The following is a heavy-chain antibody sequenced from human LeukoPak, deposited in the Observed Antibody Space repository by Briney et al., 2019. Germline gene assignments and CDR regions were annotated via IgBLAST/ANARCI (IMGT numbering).Heavy chain of an antibody. CDR1: GYTFTGYY. D-gene: IGHD6-19*01. Sequence: GASVKVSCKASGYTFTGYYMHWVRQAPGQGLEWRGRINPNSGGTNYAQKFQGRVTMTRDTSISTAYMELSRLRSDDTAVYYCARALYSSGWYVIDYRGQGTLVTVSS. CDR2: INPNSGGT. CDR3: ARALYSSGWYVIDY. J-gene: IGHJ4*02. V-gene: IGHV1-2*06.